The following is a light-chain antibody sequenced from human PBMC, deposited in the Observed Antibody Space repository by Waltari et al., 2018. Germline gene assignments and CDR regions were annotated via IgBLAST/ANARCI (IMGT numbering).Light chain of an antibody. CDR1: QGISSY. J-gene: IGKJ2*01. CDR3: QQSYSTPYT. CDR2: AAS. V-gene: IGKV1-39*01. Sequence: DIQMTQSPSSLSASVGDRVTITCRASQGISSYLNWYQQKPGKAPKLLIYAASSLQSGCPSRFSGSGSWTDFTLTITSLQPEDSATYSCQQSYSTPYTFGQGTKLWI.